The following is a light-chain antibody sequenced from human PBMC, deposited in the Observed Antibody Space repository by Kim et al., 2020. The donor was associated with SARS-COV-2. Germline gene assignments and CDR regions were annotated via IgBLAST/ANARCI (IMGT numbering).Light chain of an antibody. CDR3: QQYNNWPPLT. V-gene: IGKV3-15*01. Sequence: EVVMTQSPATLSVSPGKRATLSCRASLTVTGNLAWYQQKPGQAPRLLIYGASTRAPGIPARFSGTGSGTEFTLTISSLQSEDSAIYYCQQYNNWPPLTFGGGTKVDIK. J-gene: IGKJ4*01. CDR2: GAS. CDR1: LTVTGN.